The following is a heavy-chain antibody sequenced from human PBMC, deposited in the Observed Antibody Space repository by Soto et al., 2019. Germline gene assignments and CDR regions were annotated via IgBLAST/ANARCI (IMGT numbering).Heavy chain of an antibody. CDR2: INSDGSST. V-gene: IGHV3-74*01. CDR1: GVTFSSYW. Sequence: PGGSLRLSCAASGVTFSSYWMHWVRQAPGKGLVWVSRINSDGSSTSYADSVKGRFTISRDNAKNTLYLQMNSLRAEDTAVYYCATVRGVGFLYYYGMDVWGQGTTVTVSS. J-gene: IGHJ6*02. D-gene: IGHD3-10*01. CDR3: ATVRGVGFLYYYGMDV.